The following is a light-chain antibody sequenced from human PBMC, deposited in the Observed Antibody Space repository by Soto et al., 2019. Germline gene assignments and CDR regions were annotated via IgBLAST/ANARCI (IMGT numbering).Light chain of an antibody. J-gene: IGKJ1*01. Sequence: EIVMTQSPATLSVSPGERASLSCRASQSVSSSYLAWYQQKPGQAPRLLIYDISNRATGIPPRFSGSGSGTDFTLTISSLQSEDFVVYYCQQYNSWPLTFGQGTKVDIK. CDR2: DIS. CDR3: QQYNSWPLT. V-gene: IGKV3D-15*01. CDR1: QSVSSSY.